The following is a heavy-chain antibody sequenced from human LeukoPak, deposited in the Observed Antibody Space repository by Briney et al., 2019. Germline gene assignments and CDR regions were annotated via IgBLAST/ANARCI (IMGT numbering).Heavy chain of an antibody. CDR1: GGSISSSNW. CDR3: ARRSQENGVVTANNWFDP. CDR2: IYHSGST. J-gene: IGHJ5*02. D-gene: IGHD3-3*01. Sequence: SGTLSLTCAVSGGSISSSNWWSWVRQPPGKGLEWIGEIYHSGSTNYNPSPKSRVTISVDTSKNQFSLKLTSVTAADTAVYYCARRSQENGVVTANNWFDPWGQGTLVTVSS. V-gene: IGHV4-4*02.